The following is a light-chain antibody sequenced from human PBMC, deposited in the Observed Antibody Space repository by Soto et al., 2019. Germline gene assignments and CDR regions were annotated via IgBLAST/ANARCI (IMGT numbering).Light chain of an antibody. V-gene: IGLV1-47*02. CDR3: AAWDDSLSGRYV. J-gene: IGLJ1*01. CDR2: DND. CDR1: SSNIGSNF. Sequence: QSVLTQPPSASGPPGQRVTISCSGGSSNIGSNFVYWYQQLPGTAPKLLIYDNDQRPSGVPVRISGSKSGTSASLAISGLRSEDEADYYCAAWDDSLSGRYVFGTGTKLTVL.